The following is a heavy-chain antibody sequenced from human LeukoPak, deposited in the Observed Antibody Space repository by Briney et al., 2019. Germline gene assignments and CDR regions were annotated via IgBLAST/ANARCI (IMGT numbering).Heavy chain of an antibody. CDR2: IYTSGTT. CDR1: GGSISSGSYF. CDR3: ARPDYYDSSGAFDI. J-gene: IGHJ3*02. D-gene: IGHD3-22*01. Sequence: PSETLSLTCTVSGGSISSGSYFWSWIRQPAGKGLEWIGRIYTSGTTNYNPSLKSRVTISVDTSKNQFSLKLSSVTAADTAVYYCARPDYYDSSGAFDIWGQGTMVTVSS. V-gene: IGHV4-61*02.